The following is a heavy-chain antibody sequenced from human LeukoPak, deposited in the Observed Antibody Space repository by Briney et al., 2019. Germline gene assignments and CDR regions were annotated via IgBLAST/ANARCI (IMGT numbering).Heavy chain of an antibody. Sequence: ASVKVSCKASGYTFTSYAMHWVRQAPGQRLEWMGWVNAGNGNTKYSQEFQGRVTITRDTSASTAYMELSSLRSEDMAVYYCARSALPDSSSSKWSYFDYWGQGTLVTVSS. CDR1: GYTFTSYA. CDR3: ARSALPDSSSSKWSYFDY. CDR2: VNAGNGNT. J-gene: IGHJ4*02. V-gene: IGHV1-3*03. D-gene: IGHD6-6*01.